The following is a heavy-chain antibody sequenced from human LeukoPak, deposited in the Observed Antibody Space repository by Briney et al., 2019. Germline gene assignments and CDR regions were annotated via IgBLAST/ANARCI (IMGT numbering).Heavy chain of an antibody. J-gene: IGHJ2*01. CDR3: ARDRGYDFWGGYLGDWYFDL. CDR1: GGSISSSSYY. Sequence: SETLSLTCTVSGGSISSSSYYWGWIRQPPGKGLEWIGYIYYSGSTNYNPSLKSRVTISVDTSKNQFSLKLSSVTAADTAVYYCARDRGYDFWGGYLGDWYFDLWGRGTLVTVSS. V-gene: IGHV4-61*01. D-gene: IGHD3-3*01. CDR2: IYYSGST.